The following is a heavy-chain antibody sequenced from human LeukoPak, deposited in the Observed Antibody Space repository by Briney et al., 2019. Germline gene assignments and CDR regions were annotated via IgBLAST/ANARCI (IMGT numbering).Heavy chain of an antibody. D-gene: IGHD3-22*01. CDR3: ARDPPYYYDSSGSAFDI. CDR2: IYSGGST. J-gene: IGHJ3*02. Sequence: GGSLRLSCAASGFTVSSNYMSWVRQAPGKGLEWVSVIYSGGSTYYADSVKGRFTISRDNSKNTLYLQMNSLRAEDTAVYYCARDPPYYYDSSGSAFDIWGQGTMATVSS. V-gene: IGHV3-66*01. CDR1: GFTVSSNY.